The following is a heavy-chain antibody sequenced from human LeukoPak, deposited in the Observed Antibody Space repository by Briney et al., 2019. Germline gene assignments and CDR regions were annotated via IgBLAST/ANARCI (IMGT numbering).Heavy chain of an antibody. J-gene: IGHJ4*02. CDR3: ARASLSGYYYFDY. V-gene: IGHV4-59*01. D-gene: IGHD3-22*01. Sequence: SETLSLTCTVSGGSICSYYWSWIRQPPGKGLEWIGYIYYSGSTNYNPSLKSRVTISVDTSKNQFSLKLSSVTAADTAVYYCARASLSGYYYFDYWGQGTLVPVSS. CDR1: GGSICSYY. CDR2: IYYSGST.